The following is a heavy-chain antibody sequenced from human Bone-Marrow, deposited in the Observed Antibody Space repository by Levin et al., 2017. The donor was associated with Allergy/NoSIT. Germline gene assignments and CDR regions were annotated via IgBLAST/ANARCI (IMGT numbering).Heavy chain of an antibody. CDR3: ARVHTKYSGYDMERSGAFDY. CDR1: GFTFSSYW. Sequence: RAGGSLRLSCAASGFTFSSYWMHWVRQAPGKGLVWVSRINSDGSSTSYADSVKGRFTISRDNAKNTLYLQMNSLRAEDTAVYYCARVHTKYSGYDMERSGAFDYWGQGTLVTVSS. D-gene: IGHD5-12*01. CDR2: INSDGSST. J-gene: IGHJ4*02. V-gene: IGHV3-74*01.